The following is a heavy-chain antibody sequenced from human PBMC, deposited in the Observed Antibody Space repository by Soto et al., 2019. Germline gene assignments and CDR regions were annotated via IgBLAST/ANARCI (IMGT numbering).Heavy chain of an antibody. CDR1: GGSISSSSYY. J-gene: IGHJ6*02. D-gene: IGHD3-10*01. V-gene: IGHV4-39*01. CDR3: ARLRYGSGSPPYYYYYGMDV. Sequence: QLQLQESGPGLVKPSETLSLTCTVSGGSISSSSYYWGWIRQPPGKGLEWIGSIYYSGSTYYNPSLKSRVTISVDTSKNQFSLKLSSVTAAETAVYYCARLRYGSGSPPYYYYYGMDVWGQGTTVTVSS. CDR2: IYYSGST.